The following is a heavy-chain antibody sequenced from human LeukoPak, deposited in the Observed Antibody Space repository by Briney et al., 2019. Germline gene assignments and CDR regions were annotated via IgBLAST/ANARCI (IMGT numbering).Heavy chain of an antibody. Sequence: PGGSLRLSCAASGFTFSSYAMSWVRQAPGKGLEWVGRIRSNSDGGTIDYAAPVKGRFTLSRDDSKTTLYLQMNSLQTEDTAVYYCATDFYDSTWGQGTLVTVSS. J-gene: IGHJ5*02. D-gene: IGHD3-22*01. V-gene: IGHV3-15*01. CDR2: IRSNSDGGTI. CDR1: GFTFSSYA. CDR3: ATDFYDST.